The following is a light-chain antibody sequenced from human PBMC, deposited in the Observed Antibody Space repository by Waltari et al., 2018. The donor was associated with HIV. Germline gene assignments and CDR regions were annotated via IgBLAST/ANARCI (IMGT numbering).Light chain of an antibody. CDR3: SSYTSSSTLV. J-gene: IGLJ3*02. CDR2: EVS. CDR1: RSDVGDYNY. Sequence: QSALTQPPSVSGSPGQSVTISCTGTRSDVGDYNYVSWYQQHPGKAPKLMIYEVSNRPSGVSNRFSGSKSANTASLTISGLQAEDEADYYCSSYTSSSTLVFGGGTKLTVL. V-gene: IGLV2-14*01.